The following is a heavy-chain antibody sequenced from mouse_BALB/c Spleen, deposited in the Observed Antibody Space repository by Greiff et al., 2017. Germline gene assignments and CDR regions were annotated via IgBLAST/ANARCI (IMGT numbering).Heavy chain of an antibody. V-gene: IGHV1-7*01. J-gene: IGHJ1*01. Sequence: QVQLQQSGAELAKPGASVKMSCKASGYTFTSYWMHWVKQRPGQGLEWIGYINPSTGYTEYNQKFKDKATLTADKSSSTAYMQLSSLTSEDSAVYYCARSITTVVAWYFDVWGAGTTVPVSS. CDR2: INPSTGYT. D-gene: IGHD1-1*01. CDR1: GYTFTSYW. CDR3: ARSITTVVAWYFDV.